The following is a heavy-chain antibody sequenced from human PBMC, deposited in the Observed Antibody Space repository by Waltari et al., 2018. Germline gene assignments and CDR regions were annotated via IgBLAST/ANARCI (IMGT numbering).Heavy chain of an antibody. V-gene: IGHV1-3*01. J-gene: IGHJ6*02. CDR3: ASGGWSIAPFYGMDV. Sequence: QVQLVQSGAEVKKPGASVKVSCKASGYTFTSYAMHWVRQAPGQRLEWMGWINAGNGNTKYSQKFQGRVTITRDTSASTAYMELSSLRSEDTAVYYCASGGWSIAPFYGMDVWGQGTTVTVSS. D-gene: IGHD6-19*01. CDR2: INAGNGNT. CDR1: GYTFTSYA.